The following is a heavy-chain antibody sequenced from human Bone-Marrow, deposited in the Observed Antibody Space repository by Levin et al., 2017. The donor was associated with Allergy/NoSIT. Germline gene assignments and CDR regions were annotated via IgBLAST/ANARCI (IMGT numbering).Heavy chain of an antibody. CDR1: GYSIRSAYY. Sequence: GSLRLYCSVSGYSIRSAYYWGWIRQTPGKGLEWIGSVFHTGTTSYNPSLQSRVTMSRDTSKNHFSLQLRSVTAADTAIYYCVRDGGYQLLPLLSYFDYWGQGVLVTVSS. CDR2: VFHTGTT. V-gene: IGHV4-38-2*02. CDR3: VRDGGYQLLPLLSYFDY. J-gene: IGHJ4*02. D-gene: IGHD1-26*01.